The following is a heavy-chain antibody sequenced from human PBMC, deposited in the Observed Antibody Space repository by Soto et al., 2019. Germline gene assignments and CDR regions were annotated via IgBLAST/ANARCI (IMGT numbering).Heavy chain of an antibody. D-gene: IGHD6-6*01. CDR3: AKDNIAARPGYFDY. V-gene: IGHV3-23*01. Sequence: EVQLLESGGGLVQPGGSLRLSCAASGFTFSSYAMSWVRQAPGKGLEWVSGISASGGTTYNADSVRGQFTISRDNTKSTVYLQMNSLRAEDTALYYCAKDNIAARPGYFDYWGQGSLVTVSS. CDR1: GFTFSSYA. CDR2: ISASGGTT. J-gene: IGHJ4*02.